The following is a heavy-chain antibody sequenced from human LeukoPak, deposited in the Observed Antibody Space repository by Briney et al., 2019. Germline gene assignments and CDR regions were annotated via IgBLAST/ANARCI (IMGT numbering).Heavy chain of an antibody. J-gene: IGHJ6*03. CDR1: GFTFSSYA. D-gene: IGHD6-19*01. V-gene: IGHV3-23*01. Sequence: PGGSLRLSCAASGFTFSSYAMSWVRQAPGKGLEWVSAISGSGGSTYYADSVKGRLTISRDNSKNTLYLQMNGLRAEDTAVYYCAKPGVKQWLVRIWYMDVWGKGTTVTVSS. CDR3: AKPGVKQWLVRIWYMDV. CDR2: ISGSGGST.